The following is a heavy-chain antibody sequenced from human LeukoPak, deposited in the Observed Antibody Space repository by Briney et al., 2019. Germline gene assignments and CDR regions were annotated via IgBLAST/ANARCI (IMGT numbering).Heavy chain of an antibody. CDR3: AREGSTTVTTDY. Sequence: SETLSLTCTVSGGSISSGDYYWSWIRQPSGKGLEWIGYIYYSGSTYYNPSLKSRVTISVDTSKNQFSLKLSSVTAADTAVYYCAREGSTTVTTDYWGQGTLVTVSS. V-gene: IGHV4-30-4*01. J-gene: IGHJ4*02. CDR2: IYYSGST. D-gene: IGHD4-17*01. CDR1: GGSISSGDYY.